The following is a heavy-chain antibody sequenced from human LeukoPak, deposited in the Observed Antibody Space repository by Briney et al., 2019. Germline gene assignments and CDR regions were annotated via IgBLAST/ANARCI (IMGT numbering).Heavy chain of an antibody. CDR1: GFTFSSYA. D-gene: IGHD6-13*01. Sequence: GGSLRLSCAAFGFTFSSYAMHWVRQAPGKGLEWVAVISYDGSNKYYADSVKGRFTISRDNSKNTLYLQMNSLRAEDTAVYYCARRRYSSSWYIDYWGQGTLVTVSS. J-gene: IGHJ4*02. CDR2: ISYDGSNK. V-gene: IGHV3-30*04. CDR3: ARRRYSSSWYIDY.